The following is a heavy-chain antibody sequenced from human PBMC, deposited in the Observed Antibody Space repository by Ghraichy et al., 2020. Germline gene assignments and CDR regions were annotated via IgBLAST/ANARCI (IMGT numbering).Heavy chain of an antibody. D-gene: IGHD6-6*01. CDR3: ATVSYSSSSFGYYGMDV. Sequence: ASVKVSCKVSGYTLTELSMHWVRQAPGKGLEWMGGFDPEDGETIYAQKFQGRVTMTEDTSTDTAYMELSSLRSEDTAVYYCATVSYSSSSFGYYGMDVWGQGTTVTVSS. CDR2: FDPEDGET. CDR1: GYTLTELS. J-gene: IGHJ6*02. V-gene: IGHV1-24*01.